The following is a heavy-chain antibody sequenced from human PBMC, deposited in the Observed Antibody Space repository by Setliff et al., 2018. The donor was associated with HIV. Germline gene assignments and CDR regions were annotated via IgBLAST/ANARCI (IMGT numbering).Heavy chain of an antibody. CDR1: GYSFIRNG. V-gene: IGHV1-18*01. J-gene: IGHJ4*02. CDR3: ARGPYCSGGSCYSSLDY. Sequence: ASVKVSCKTSGYSFIRNGISWVRQAPGQGLEWMGWISAYNGNTNYAQKLQGRVTMTTDTSTNTAYMELKSLRSDDTAVYYCARGPYCSGGSCYSSLDYWGQGTLVTVSS. D-gene: IGHD2-15*01. CDR2: ISAYNGNT.